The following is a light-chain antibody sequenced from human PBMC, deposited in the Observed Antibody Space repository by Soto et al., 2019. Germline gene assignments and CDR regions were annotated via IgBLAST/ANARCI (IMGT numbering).Light chain of an antibody. V-gene: IGKV2-28*01. CDR3: MQGLQSPPT. CDR2: WGS. Sequence: DIVMTQSPLSLPVTPGEPASISCRSSQSLLHSNGYNDLDWYLQKPGQSPQLLIYWGSNRASGVPDRVSGSGSGTDFTLKINRVEAEDVGVYFGMQGLQSPPTFGQGTKVEIK. J-gene: IGKJ1*01. CDR1: QSLLHSNGYND.